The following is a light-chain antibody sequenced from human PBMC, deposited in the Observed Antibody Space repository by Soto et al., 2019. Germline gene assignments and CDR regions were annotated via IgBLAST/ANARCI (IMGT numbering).Light chain of an antibody. V-gene: IGKV3-20*01. CDR1: QSVSSSH. CDR3: QQYGASPWT. CDR2: DTS. J-gene: IGKJ1*01. Sequence: ELTQSPGTLSLSPGERVTISCRASQSVSSSHLAWYQQKRGQAPRLLIYDTSTRATGIPDRFSGSGSGTDFTLTISRLEPEDFAVYHCQQYGASPWTFGQGTKVDIK.